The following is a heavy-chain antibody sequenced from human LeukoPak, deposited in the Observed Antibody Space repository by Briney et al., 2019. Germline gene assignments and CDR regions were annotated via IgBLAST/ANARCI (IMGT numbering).Heavy chain of an antibody. Sequence: ASVKVSCKASGYTFTAYYMHWVRQAPGQGLEWMGCINPNSGGTNYAQKFQGRVTMTRDTSISTVYMELSRLRSDDTAVYYCARRYYDSSGYYYYPWGQGTLVTVSS. CDR2: INPNSGGT. CDR1: GYTFTAYY. CDR3: ARRYYDSSGYYYYP. D-gene: IGHD3-22*01. J-gene: IGHJ5*02. V-gene: IGHV1-2*02.